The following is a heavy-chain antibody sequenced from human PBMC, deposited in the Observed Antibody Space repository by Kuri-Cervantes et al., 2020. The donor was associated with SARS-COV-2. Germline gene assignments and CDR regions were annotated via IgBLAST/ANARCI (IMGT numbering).Heavy chain of an antibody. Sequence: GSLRLSCTVSGDSVSNDNHYWTWIRQPPGKGLEWIGSIYHDGSTYSNPSLKGRVTISVDTSKNQISLKLSSVTAADTAVYYCASRGLTVVPTWGQGILVTVSS. J-gene: IGHJ4*02. CDR1: GDSVSNDNHY. CDR3: ASRGLTVVPT. CDR2: IYHDGST. D-gene: IGHD2-2*01. V-gene: IGHV4-39*01.